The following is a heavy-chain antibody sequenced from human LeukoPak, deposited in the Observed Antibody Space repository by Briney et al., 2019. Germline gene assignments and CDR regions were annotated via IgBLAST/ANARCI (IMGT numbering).Heavy chain of an antibody. D-gene: IGHD2-2*01. V-gene: IGHV3-21*01. Sequence: GGSLRLSCAASGFTFSSYSMNWVRQAPGKGLEWVSSISSSSSYIYYADSVKGRFTISRDNAKNSLYLQMNSLRAEDTAVYYCARAVAHVGGLGLDIVVVPAAISGAFDIWGQGTMVTVSS. CDR2: ISSSSSYI. CDR1: GFTFSSYS. J-gene: IGHJ3*02. CDR3: ARAVAHVGGLGLDIVVVPAAISGAFDI.